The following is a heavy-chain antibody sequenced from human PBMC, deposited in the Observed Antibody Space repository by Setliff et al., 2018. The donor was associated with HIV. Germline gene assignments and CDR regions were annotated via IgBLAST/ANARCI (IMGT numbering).Heavy chain of an antibody. J-gene: IGHJ4*02. Sequence: SETLSLTCTVSGGSISAYYWSWIRQPPGKGLEWIGYIYYSGGTTYNPSLKSRVTISVGASKSQFSLNLSSVTAADTAVYYCARSLGTIWGYDYWGQGTLVTVS. CDR1: GGSISAYY. V-gene: IGHV4-59*01. D-gene: IGHD3-9*01. CDR3: ARSLGTIWGYDY. CDR2: IYYSGGT.